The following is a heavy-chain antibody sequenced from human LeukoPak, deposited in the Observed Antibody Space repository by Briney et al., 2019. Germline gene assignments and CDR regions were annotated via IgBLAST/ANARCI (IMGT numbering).Heavy chain of an antibody. D-gene: IGHD3-10*01. CDR1: GYTFTSYG. CDR3: ARDALAWFGELPNHFDY. Sequence: ASVKVSCKASGYTFTSYGISWVRQAPGQGLEWMGWISAYNGNTNYAQKLQGRVTMTTDTSTSTAYMELRSLRSDDTAVYYCARDALAWFGELPNHFDYWGQGTLVTVSS. CDR2: ISAYNGNT. J-gene: IGHJ4*02. V-gene: IGHV1-18*01.